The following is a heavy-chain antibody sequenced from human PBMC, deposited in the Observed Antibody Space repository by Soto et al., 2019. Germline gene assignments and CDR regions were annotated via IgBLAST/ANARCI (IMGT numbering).Heavy chain of an antibody. J-gene: IGHJ6*02. CDR3: VRDGGDCGYRLIYYYYMGLDV. Sequence: GASVKVSCKASGYAFSSYVMHWVRQAPGRGLEWMGWINIGSGNTEYSQNFQERVTITRDTSASTVYMELSSLRSEDTAVYYCVRDGGDCGYRLIYYYYMGLDVWGQGTTVTVSS. D-gene: IGHD2-21*02. CDR1: GYAFSSYV. V-gene: IGHV1-3*04. CDR2: INIGSGNT.